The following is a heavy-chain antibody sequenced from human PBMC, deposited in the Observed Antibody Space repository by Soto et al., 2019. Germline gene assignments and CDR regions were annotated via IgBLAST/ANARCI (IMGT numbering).Heavy chain of an antibody. CDR2: IYYSGST. Sequence: PSETLSLTCTVSGGSISSGGYYWSWIRQHPGKGLEWIGYIYYSGSTYYNPSLKSRVTISVDTSKNQFSLKLSSVTAADTAVYYCARRGADDFWSGYYLGINWFDPWGQGTLVTVSS. J-gene: IGHJ5*02. CDR3: ARRGADDFWSGYYLGINWFDP. V-gene: IGHV4-31*03. D-gene: IGHD3-3*01. CDR1: GGSISSGGYY.